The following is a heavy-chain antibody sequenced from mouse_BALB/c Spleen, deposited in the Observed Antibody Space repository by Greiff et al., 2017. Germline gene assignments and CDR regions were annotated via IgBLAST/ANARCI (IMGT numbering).Heavy chain of an antibody. CDR2: INPSTGYT. J-gene: IGHJ2*01. Sequence: VQLQQSGAELAKPGASVKMSCTASGYTFTSYWMHWVKQRPGQGLEWIGYINPSTGYTEYNQKFKDKATLTADKSSSTAYMQLSSLTSEDSAVYYWARDYRGYLDYWGQGTTLTVSS. V-gene: IGHV1-7*01. D-gene: IGHD2-12*01. CDR3: ARDYRGYLDY. CDR1: GYTFTSYW.